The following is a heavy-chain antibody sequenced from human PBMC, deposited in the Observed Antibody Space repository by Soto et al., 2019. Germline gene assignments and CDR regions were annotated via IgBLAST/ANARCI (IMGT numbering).Heavy chain of an antibody. V-gene: IGHV3-15*01. CDR2: IKSKTDGGTT. Sequence: EVQLVESGGGLVKPGGSLRLSCAASGFTFSNAWMSWVRQAPGKGLEWVGRIKSKTDGGTTDYAAPVKGRFTISRDDSKNTLYLQMNSLKTEDTAVYYCTTRPLIVLMVYPGPLEYWGQGTLVTVSS. J-gene: IGHJ4*02. CDR3: TTRPLIVLMVYPGPLEY. D-gene: IGHD2-8*01. CDR1: GFTFSNAW.